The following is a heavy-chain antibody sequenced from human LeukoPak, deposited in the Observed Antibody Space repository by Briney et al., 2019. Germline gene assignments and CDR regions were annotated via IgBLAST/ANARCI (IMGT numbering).Heavy chain of an antibody. Sequence: ASVKVSCKASGGTFSTYAISWVRQAPGQGLEWMGRIVPMGDITNYAQRFQGRVTITADKFTRKAYMELSSLRSEDTAVYYCARDSYYDYSGGDFDYWGQGTLVTVSS. V-gene: IGHV1-69*04. CDR1: GGTFSTYA. CDR2: IVPMGDIT. J-gene: IGHJ4*02. CDR3: ARDSYYDYSGGDFDY. D-gene: IGHD3-22*01.